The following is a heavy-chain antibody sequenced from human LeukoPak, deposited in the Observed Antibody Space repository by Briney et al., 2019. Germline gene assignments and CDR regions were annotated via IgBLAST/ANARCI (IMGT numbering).Heavy chain of an antibody. Sequence: PGGSLRLSCAASGFTFSSYWMSWVRQAPGKGLEWVASIKQDGSEKYYVDSVKGRFTISRDNAKNTLYLQMNSLRAEDTAVYYCARGKIGYSYGPYFDYWGQGTLVTVSS. D-gene: IGHD5-18*01. CDR2: IKQDGSEK. V-gene: IGHV3-7*03. J-gene: IGHJ4*02. CDR3: ARGKIGYSYGPYFDY. CDR1: GFTFSSYW.